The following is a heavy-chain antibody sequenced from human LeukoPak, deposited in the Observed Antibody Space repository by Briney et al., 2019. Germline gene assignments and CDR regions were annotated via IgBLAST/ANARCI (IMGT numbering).Heavy chain of an antibody. D-gene: IGHD6-19*01. CDR3: ARAWYSSGWSTFGRGMDV. J-gene: IGHJ6*02. CDR2: INPNSGGT. V-gene: IGHV1-2*02. Sequence: ASVKVSCTASGYTFTGDYMHWVRQAPGQGLEWMGWINPNSGGTNYAQKFQGRVTMTRDTSISTAYMELSRLRSDDTAVYYCARAWYSSGWSTFGRGMDVWGQGTTVTVSS. CDR1: GYTFTGDY.